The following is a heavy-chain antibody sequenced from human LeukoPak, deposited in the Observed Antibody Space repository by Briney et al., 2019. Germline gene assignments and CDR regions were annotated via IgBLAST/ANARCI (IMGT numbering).Heavy chain of an antibody. D-gene: IGHD5-18*01. CDR1: GFTVSSNY. CDR2: IYSGGST. J-gene: IGHJ4*02. Sequence: GGSLRLSCAAPGFTVSSNYMSWVRQPPGKGLEWVSVIYSGGSTYYADSVKGRFTISRDNSKNTPYLQMNSLRAEDTAVYYCARTLNTAMFYWGQGTLVTVSS. V-gene: IGHV3-66*01. CDR3: ARTLNTAMFY.